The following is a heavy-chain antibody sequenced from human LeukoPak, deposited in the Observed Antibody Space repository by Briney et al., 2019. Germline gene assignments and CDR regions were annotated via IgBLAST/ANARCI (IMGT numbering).Heavy chain of an antibody. D-gene: IGHD3-10*01. CDR3: ARLYYYDSGTFYNGLDS. CDR2: IYYSGST. V-gene: IGHV4-59*01. CDR1: GGSISGYY. Sequence: SETLSLTCSVSGGSISGYYWSWIRQPPGKGLEWSGDIYYSGSTKYKPSLKSRVTISVDTSNNQFSLKLSSVTAADTAVYYCARLYYYDSGTFYNGLDSWGQGTLVTVSS. J-gene: IGHJ5*01.